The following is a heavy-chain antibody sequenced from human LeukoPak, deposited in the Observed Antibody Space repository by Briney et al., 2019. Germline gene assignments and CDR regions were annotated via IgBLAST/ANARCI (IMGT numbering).Heavy chain of an antibody. V-gene: IGHV1-2*02. CDR1: GYTLTGYY. Sequence: ASVKDSCKASGYTLTGYYMHWVRLAPGQGLEWMGWINPSSGDTNYAQKFQGRVTMTRDTSISTAYMELSRLRSDDTAVYYCAKTPYEYYFDYWGQGTLVTVSS. CDR2: INPSSGDT. CDR3: AKTPYEYYFDY. J-gene: IGHJ4*02. D-gene: IGHD5-12*01.